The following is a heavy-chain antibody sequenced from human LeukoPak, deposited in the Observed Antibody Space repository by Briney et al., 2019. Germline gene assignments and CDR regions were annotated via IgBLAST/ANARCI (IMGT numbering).Heavy chain of an antibody. J-gene: IGHJ4*02. D-gene: IGHD6-13*01. CDR3: ARQYSSSSYYFDY. CDR2: IYYSGRT. Sequence: SETLSLTCTVSGGYISTYYWSWIRQPPGKGLEWIGYIYYSGRTNYNPSLKSRVTISIDTSKNQFSLKLSSVTAADTAVYYCARQYSSSSYYFDYWGQGTLVTVSS. V-gene: IGHV4-59*08. CDR1: GGYISTYY.